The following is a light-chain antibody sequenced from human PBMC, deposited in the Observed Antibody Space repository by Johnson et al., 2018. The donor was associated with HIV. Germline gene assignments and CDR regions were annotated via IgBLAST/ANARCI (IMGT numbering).Light chain of an antibody. V-gene: IGLV1-51*01. CDR1: SSNIGNNY. Sequence: QSVLTQPPSVSAAPGQKVTISCSGSSSNIGNNYVSWYQQLPGTAPKLLIYDNNKRPSGIPDRFSRSKSGTSATLGITGLQTGDEADYYCGTWDSSLSAHVFGTGTKVTVL. CDR2: DNN. J-gene: IGLJ1*01. CDR3: GTWDSSLSAHV.